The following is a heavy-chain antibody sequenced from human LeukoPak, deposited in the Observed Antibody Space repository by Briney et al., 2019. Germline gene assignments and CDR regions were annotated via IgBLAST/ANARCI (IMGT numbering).Heavy chain of an antibody. J-gene: IGHJ4*02. V-gene: IGHV3-30*02. CDR3: AKAPVGHCSGAFCYHFDS. Sequence: GGSLRLSCAASGFTFSSYGMHWVRPAPGKGLEWVAFIRYDGSNKYYADSVKGRFTISRDNSKDTLYLQMNSLRAEDTARYYCAKAPVGHCSGAFCYHFDSWGQGTLVTVSS. CDR2: IRYDGSNK. CDR1: GFTFSSYG. D-gene: IGHD2-15*01.